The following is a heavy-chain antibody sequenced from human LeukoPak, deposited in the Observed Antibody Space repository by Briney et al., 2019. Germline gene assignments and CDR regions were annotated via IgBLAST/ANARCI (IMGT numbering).Heavy chain of an antibody. CDR2: ITNSGSST. CDR3: AREASGNYYVFDS. J-gene: IGHJ4*02. D-gene: IGHD1-26*01. CDR1: GFSFSNYY. V-gene: IGHV3-11*04. Sequence: PGGSLRPPCAASGFSFSNYYMSWIRQAPGKGLEWVSYITNSGSSTHYADAVKGRFTISRDNVKKSVHLHMTSLRAEDTGVYYCAREASGNYYVFDSWGQGTLVTVSS.